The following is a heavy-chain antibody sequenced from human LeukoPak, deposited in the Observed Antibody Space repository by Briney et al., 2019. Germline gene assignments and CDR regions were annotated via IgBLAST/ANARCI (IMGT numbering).Heavy chain of an antibody. D-gene: IGHD5-24*01. CDR2: IYYSGST. V-gene: IGHV4-39*07. CDR1: GGSISSSSYY. CDR3: VRWLQFTLESFDY. Sequence: PSETLSLTCTVSGGSISSSSYYWGWIRQPPGKGLEWIGSIYYSGSTYYNPSLKSRVTTSVDTSKNQFSLKLSSVTAADTAVYYCVRWLQFTLESFDYWGQGTLVTVSS. J-gene: IGHJ4*02.